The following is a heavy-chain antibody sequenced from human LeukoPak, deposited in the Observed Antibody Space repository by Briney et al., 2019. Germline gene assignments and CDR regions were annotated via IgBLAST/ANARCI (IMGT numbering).Heavy chain of an antibody. CDR2: FDPEDGET. V-gene: IGHV1-24*01. Sequence: ASVKVSCKVSGYTLTELSMHWVRQAPGKGLEWMGGFDPEDGETIYAQKFQGRVTMTEDTSTDTAYMELSSLRSDDTAVYYCAREPAYHSGSWESAFDIWGQGTMVTVSS. J-gene: IGHJ3*02. D-gene: IGHD1-26*01. CDR3: AREPAYHSGSWESAFDI. CDR1: GYTLTELS.